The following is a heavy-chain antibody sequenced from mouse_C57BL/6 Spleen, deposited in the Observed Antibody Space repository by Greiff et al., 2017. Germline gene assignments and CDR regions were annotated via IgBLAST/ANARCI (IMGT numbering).Heavy chain of an antibody. Sequence: VQLQQSGPELVKPGASVKISCKASGYAFSSSWMNWVKQRPGKGLEWIGRIYPGDGDTNYNGKFKGKATLTADKSSSIAYMQLSSLTSEDSAVYFCARNMVTKTYFDYWGQGTTLTVSS. CDR3: ARNMVTKTYFDY. CDR1: GYAFSSSW. V-gene: IGHV1-82*01. J-gene: IGHJ2*01. D-gene: IGHD2-2*01. CDR2: IYPGDGDT.